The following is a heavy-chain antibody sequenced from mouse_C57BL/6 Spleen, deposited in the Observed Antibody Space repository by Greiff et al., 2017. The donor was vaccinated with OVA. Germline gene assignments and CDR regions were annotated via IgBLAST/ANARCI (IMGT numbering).Heavy chain of an antibody. CDR2: IYPGSGNT. CDR1: GYSFTSYY. D-gene: IGHD2-12*01. CDR3: AYSNDVDFDY. V-gene: IGHV1-66*01. J-gene: IGHJ2*01. Sequence: QVQLQQSGPELVKPGASVKISCKASGYSFTSYYIHWVKQRPGQGLEWIGWIYPGSGNTKYNEKFKGKATLTADTSSSTAYMQLSSLTSEDSAVYYCAYSNDVDFDYWGQGTTLTVSS.